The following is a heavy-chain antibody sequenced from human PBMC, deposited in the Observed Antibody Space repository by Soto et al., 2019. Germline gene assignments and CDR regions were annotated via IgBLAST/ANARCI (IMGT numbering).Heavy chain of an antibody. J-gene: IGHJ5*02. D-gene: IGHD3-22*01. CDR1: GGSISSGGYY. Sequence: PSETLSLTCTVSGGSISSGGYYWSWIRQHPGKGLEWIGYIYYSGSTYYNPSLKSRVTISVDTSKNQFSLKLSSVTAADTALYYCARDYFDSSDYTTNCFDPWGQGTLVTVSS. V-gene: IGHV4-31*03. CDR3: ARDYFDSSDYTTNCFDP. CDR2: IYYSGST.